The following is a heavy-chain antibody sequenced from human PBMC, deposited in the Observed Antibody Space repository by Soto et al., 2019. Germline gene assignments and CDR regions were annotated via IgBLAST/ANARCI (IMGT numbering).Heavy chain of an antibody. Sequence: TSETLSLTCTVSGGSISSGDYYWSWIRQPPGKGLEWIGYIYYSGSTYYNPSLKSRVTISVDTSKNQFSLKLSSVTAADTAVYYCARDRGMDYGGNQYPAALYGMDVWGQGTTVTVSS. CDR1: GGSISSGDYY. V-gene: IGHV4-30-4*02. CDR2: IYYSGST. J-gene: IGHJ6*02. CDR3: ARDRGMDYGGNQYPAALYGMDV. D-gene: IGHD4-17*01.